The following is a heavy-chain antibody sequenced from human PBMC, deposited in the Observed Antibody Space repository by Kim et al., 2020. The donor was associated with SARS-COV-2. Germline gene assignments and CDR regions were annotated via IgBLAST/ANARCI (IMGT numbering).Heavy chain of an antibody. D-gene: IGHD2-2*01. CDR3: ARHEGYCSSTSCWAPKYYGMDV. V-gene: IGHV5-51*01. Sequence: GESLKISCKGSGYSFTSYWIGWVRQMPGKGLEWMGIIYPGDSDTRYSPSFQGQVTISADKSISTAYLQWSSLKASDTAMYYCARHEGYCSSTSCWAPKYYGMDVWGQGTTVTVSS. CDR2: IYPGDSDT. CDR1: GYSFTSYW. J-gene: IGHJ6*02.